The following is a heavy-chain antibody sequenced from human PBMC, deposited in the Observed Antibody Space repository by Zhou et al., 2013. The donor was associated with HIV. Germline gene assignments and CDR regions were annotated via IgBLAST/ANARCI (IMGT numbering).Heavy chain of an antibody. CDR3: AKLIGGDSGATFDY. CDR2: LIPTFGIT. V-gene: IGHV1-69*02. Sequence: QVQLVQSGTEVKKPGSSVKVSCKASGGTFRGYAINWVRQAPGQGLEWMGRLIPTFGITNYAQNLQGRVTITADKSATTAYMELTSLRSDDTAVYYCAKLIGGDSGATFDYWGQGTLVIVSS. CDR1: GGTFRGYA. D-gene: IGHD2-21*02. J-gene: IGHJ4*02.